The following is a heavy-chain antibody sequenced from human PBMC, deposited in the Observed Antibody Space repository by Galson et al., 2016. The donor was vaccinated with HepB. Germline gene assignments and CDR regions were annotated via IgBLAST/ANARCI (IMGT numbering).Heavy chain of an antibody. CDR2: ISSKSSYT. J-gene: IGHJ1*01. Sequence: SLRLSCAASGFTFSDYYMSWIRQAPGKGLEWVSYISSKSSYTNHAESVEGRFTISRDNAKDSLYLQMNSLRAEDTAVYYCAQLPLGYCSASYCYDSFFQHWGQGTLVTVS. CDR1: GFTFSDYY. D-gene: IGHD2-15*01. V-gene: IGHV3-11*06. CDR3: AQLPLGYCSASYCYDSFFQH.